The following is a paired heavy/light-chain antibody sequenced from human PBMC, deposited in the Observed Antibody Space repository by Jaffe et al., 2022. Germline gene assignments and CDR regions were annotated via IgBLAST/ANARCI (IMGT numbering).Light chain of an antibody. Sequence: QSALTQPASVSGSPGQSITISCTGTSSDIGGYNYVSWYQQHPGKAPKLIIYDVTNRPSRVSNHFSGSKSGNTASLTISGLQAEDEADYYCSSYTSSNTHVLFGGGTKLTVL. CDR1: SSDIGGYNY. V-gene: IGLV2-14*03. CDR2: DVT. CDR3: SSYTSSNTHVL. J-gene: IGLJ2*01.
Heavy chain of an antibody. Sequence: QITLKESGPTLLKPTQTLTLTCTFSGFSLSTDGVGVGWIRQPPGRAPEWLALIYWDDDKRYSASLKNRLTVTKDTSKTQVVLTMTNLDPVDTATYYCAHRRAYFDVRTGYYYKDNAWFDIWGQGTLVTVSS. CDR3: AHRRAYFDVRTGYYYKDNAWFDI. J-gene: IGHJ5*02. CDR1: GFSLSTDGVG. CDR2: IYWDDDK. V-gene: IGHV2-5*02. D-gene: IGHD3-3*01.